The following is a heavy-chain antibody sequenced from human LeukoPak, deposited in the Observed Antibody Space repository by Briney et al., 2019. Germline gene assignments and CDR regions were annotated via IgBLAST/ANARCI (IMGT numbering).Heavy chain of an antibody. CDR2: INYSGST. D-gene: IGHD4-17*01. CDR3: ARNYGDYTGYAFDI. CDR1: GGSISSGGSY. J-gene: IGHJ3*02. V-gene: IGHV4-31*03. Sequence: SQTLSLTCTVSGGSISSGGSYWSWIRQHPGKGLEWIGYINYSGSTYYNPSLKSRVTISVDTSKNQFSLKLSSVTAADTAVYYCARNYGDYTGYAFDIWGQGTMVTVSS.